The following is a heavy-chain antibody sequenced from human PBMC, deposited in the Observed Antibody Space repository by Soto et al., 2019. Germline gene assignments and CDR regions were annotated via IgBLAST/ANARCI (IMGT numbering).Heavy chain of an antibody. D-gene: IGHD3-22*01. Sequence: QVQLVESGGGVVQPGRSLRLSCTASGFSVSTHVIHWVRQAPGKGLEWVAVLWYDGSREYYAESVKGRFTISRDNSKNTMYLQMNSLRAEDTAVYYCARVPLYDTWYFDYWGQGTLATVSS. V-gene: IGHV3-33*01. CDR2: LWYDGSRE. CDR3: ARVPLYDTWYFDY. J-gene: IGHJ4*02. CDR1: GFSVSTHV.